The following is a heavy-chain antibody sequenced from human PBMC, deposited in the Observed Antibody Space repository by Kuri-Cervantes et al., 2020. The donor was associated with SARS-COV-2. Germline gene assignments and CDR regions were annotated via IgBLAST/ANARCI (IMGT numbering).Heavy chain of an antibody. J-gene: IGHJ6*02. D-gene: IGHD2-2*01. CDR1: GYTFTSYA. CDR3: ARVHRGDIVVVPAAMFGYGMDV. CDR2: IIPIFGTA. Sequence: SVKVSCKASGYTFTSYAISWVRQAPGQGLEWMGGIIPIFGTANYAQKFQGRVTITADESTSTAYMELSSLRSEDTAVYYCARVHRGDIVVVPAAMFGYGMDVWGQGTTVTVSS. V-gene: IGHV1-69*13.